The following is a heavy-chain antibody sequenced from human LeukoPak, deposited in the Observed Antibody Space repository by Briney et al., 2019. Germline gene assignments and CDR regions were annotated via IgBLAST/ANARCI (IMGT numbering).Heavy chain of an antibody. Sequence: SVKVSCKASGGTFSSYAISWVRQAPGQGLEWMGRIIPIFGTTNYAQKFQGRVTITTDESTSIAYMDLSSLRSEDTAVYYCARAGGSGYYYYYMDVWGKGTTVTVSS. CDR1: GGTFSSYA. J-gene: IGHJ6*03. V-gene: IGHV1-69*05. CDR2: IIPIFGTT. D-gene: IGHD3-10*01. CDR3: ARAGGSGYYYYYMDV.